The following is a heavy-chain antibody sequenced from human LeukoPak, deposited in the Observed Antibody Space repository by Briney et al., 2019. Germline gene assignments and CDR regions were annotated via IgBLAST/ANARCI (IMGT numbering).Heavy chain of an antibody. CDR1: GYTFTSYA. CDR3: ARAFDPGPFDP. CDR2: INAGNGNT. Sequence: ASVKVSCKASGYTFTSYAMHWVRQAPGQRLEWMGWINAGNGNTKYSQKFQGRVTITTDTSASTAYMELSSLRSEDTAVYYCARAFDPGPFDPWGQGTLVTVSS. D-gene: IGHD3-9*01. J-gene: IGHJ5*02. V-gene: IGHV1-3*01.